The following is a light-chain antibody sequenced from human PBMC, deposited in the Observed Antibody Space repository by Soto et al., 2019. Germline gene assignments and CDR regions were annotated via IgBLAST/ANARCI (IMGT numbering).Light chain of an antibody. CDR3: ISYKSGSTPYV. CDR2: DVS. V-gene: IGLV2-14*01. J-gene: IGLJ1*01. CDR1: SSDVGGYNY. Sequence: QSVLTQPASVSGSPGQSITLSCTGTSSDVGGYNYVSWYQQHPGKAPKLMIHDVSDRPSGISNRFSGSKSGNTASLTSSGLQTEDEADYYCISYKSGSTPYVFGTGTKLTVL.